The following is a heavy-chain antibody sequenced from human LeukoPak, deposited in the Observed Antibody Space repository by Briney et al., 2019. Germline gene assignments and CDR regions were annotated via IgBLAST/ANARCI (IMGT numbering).Heavy chain of an antibody. CDR1: GGSISSTDW. Sequence: SETLSLTCAVSGGSISSTDWWSWVRQPPGKGLEWIGEIYYSGSTNYNPSLKSRATISVDKSKNQFSLKLNSMTAADTAVYYCARKSGSYVDYWGQGTLVTVSS. D-gene: IGHD1-26*01. CDR2: IYYSGST. CDR3: ARKSGSYVDY. V-gene: IGHV4-4*02. J-gene: IGHJ4*02.